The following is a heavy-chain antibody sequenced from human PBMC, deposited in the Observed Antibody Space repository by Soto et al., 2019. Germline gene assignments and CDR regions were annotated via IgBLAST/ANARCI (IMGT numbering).Heavy chain of an antibody. D-gene: IGHD3-22*01. CDR2: IYYSRST. Sequence: PSETLSLTCTVSGGSISRGDHCWSGRRQPPGKGLEWIGYIYYSRSTYYNPSLKSRVAISVDTSKNQFSLTLTAVTAADTAVYFCARAEALIVVPTGGIDYSFDYWGQGTLVT. J-gene: IGHJ4*02. CDR3: ARAEALIVVPTGGIDYSFDY. CDR1: GGSISRGDHC. V-gene: IGHV4-30-4*01.